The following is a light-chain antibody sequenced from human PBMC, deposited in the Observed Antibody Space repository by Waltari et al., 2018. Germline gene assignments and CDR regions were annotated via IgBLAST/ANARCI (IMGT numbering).Light chain of an antibody. CDR3: ASYTTTRTVV. CDR2: DVA. CDR1: SSDIGGYNY. J-gene: IGLJ2*01. Sequence: QSALTQPAPVSGSPGQSITNPCTGTSSDIGGYNYVSWYQQHPGKAPKLMIFDVARWPSGVSNRFSGSKSGNTASLTISGLQAEDEADYYCASYTTTRTVVFGGGTKVTVL. V-gene: IGLV2-14*01.